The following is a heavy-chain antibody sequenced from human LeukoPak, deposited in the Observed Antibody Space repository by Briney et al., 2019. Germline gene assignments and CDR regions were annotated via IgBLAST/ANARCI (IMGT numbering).Heavy chain of an antibody. CDR1: GLTFSSYA. Sequence: PGRSLRLSCAAYGLTFSSYAMHWVRQAPGKGLEWEAVISYDGSNKYYADSVKGRFTISRDNSKNTLYLQMNSLRAEDTAVYYCATLMVRGVLPPFDFDYWGQGTLVTVSS. D-gene: IGHD3-10*01. CDR3: ATLMVRGVLPPFDFDY. CDR2: ISYDGSNK. J-gene: IGHJ4*02. V-gene: IGHV3-30-3*01.